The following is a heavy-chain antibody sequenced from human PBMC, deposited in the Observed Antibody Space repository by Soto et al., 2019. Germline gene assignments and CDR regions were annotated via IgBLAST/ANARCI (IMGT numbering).Heavy chain of an antibody. Sequence: ETLSLTCTVSGGSISSYYWSWIRQPPGKGLEWIGYIYYSGSTNYNPSLKSRVTISVDTSKNQFSLKLSSVTAADTAVYYCARVHSSSWYSVYYYYYMDVWGKGTTVTVSS. CDR3: ARVHSSSWYSVYYYYYMDV. CDR1: GGSISSYY. V-gene: IGHV4-59*01. CDR2: IYYSGST. D-gene: IGHD6-13*01. J-gene: IGHJ6*03.